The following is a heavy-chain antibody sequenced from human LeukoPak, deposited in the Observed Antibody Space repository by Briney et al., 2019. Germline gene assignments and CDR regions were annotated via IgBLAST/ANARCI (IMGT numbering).Heavy chain of an antibody. CDR1: GFTFDDFA. V-gene: IGHV3-9*01. D-gene: IGHD3-10*01. CDR2: INWNSGNI. CDR3: VKDRRDRVGCSTSRSNYPPSASDT. Sequence: GGSLRLSCAASGFTFDDFAMHWVRQAAGKGLEWVSGINWNSGNIAYADSVKGRFIISRDNAENSLYLQMNSLTPDDTALYYCVKDRRDRVGCSTSRSNYPPSASDTWGQGTMVTVSS. J-gene: IGHJ3*02.